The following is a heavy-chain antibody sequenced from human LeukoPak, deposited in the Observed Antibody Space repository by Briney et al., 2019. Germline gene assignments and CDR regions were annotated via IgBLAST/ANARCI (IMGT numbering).Heavy chain of an antibody. CDR2: INPNSGGT. CDR1: GYTFTGYY. V-gene: IGHV1-2*02. D-gene: IGHD4-23*01. J-gene: IGHJ4*02. Sequence: ASVKVSCKASGYTFTGYYLHWVRQAPGQGLEWMGWINPNSGGTNYAQKFQDRVTMTRDTSISTVYMELSRLRPDDTAVYYCARDLATVLTPYFDDWGQGTLVTVSS. CDR3: ARDLATVLTPYFDD.